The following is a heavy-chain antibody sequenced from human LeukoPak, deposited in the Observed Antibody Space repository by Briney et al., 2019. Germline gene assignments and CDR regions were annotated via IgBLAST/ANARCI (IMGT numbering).Heavy chain of an antibody. CDR2: ISHTGSS. D-gene: IGHD2-2*02. J-gene: IGHJ4*02. V-gene: IGHV4-38-2*02. CDR1: GYSISNGHY. CDR3: ARGLIPDYFDY. Sequence: SETLSLTCTVSGYSISNGHYWGWIRQPPGKGLEWIGSISHTGSSYYNPSLKSRVTISVDTSKNQFSLKLSSVTAADTAVYYCARGLIPDYFDYWGQGTLVTVSS.